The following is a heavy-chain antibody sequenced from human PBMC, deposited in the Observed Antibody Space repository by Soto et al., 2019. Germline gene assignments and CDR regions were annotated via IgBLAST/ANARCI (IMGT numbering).Heavy chain of an antibody. CDR2: MNPNSGNT. D-gene: IGHD2-2*01. CDR3: ARDGVIVPAAMESFDY. CDR1: GGTFSSYA. V-gene: IGHV1-8*02. Sequence: ASVKVSCKASGGTFSSYAISWVRQAPGQGLEWVGWMNPNSGNTGYAQKFQGRVTMTRNTSMSTAYMELGSLRSEDTAVYYCARDGVIVPAAMESFDYWGQGTQVTVSS. J-gene: IGHJ4*02.